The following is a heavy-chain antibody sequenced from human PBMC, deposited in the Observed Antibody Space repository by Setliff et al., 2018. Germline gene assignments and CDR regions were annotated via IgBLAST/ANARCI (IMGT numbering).Heavy chain of an antibody. D-gene: IGHD6-19*01. Sequence: HPGGSLRLSCAASGFTFSSYSMNWVRQAPGKGLEWVSYISSSSSTIYYADSVKGRFTISRDNAKNSLYLQMNSLRAEDTAVYYCASPLYSSGYALGYWGQGTLVTVSS. CDR3: ASPLYSSGYALGY. V-gene: IGHV3-48*01. J-gene: IGHJ4*02. CDR2: ISSSSSTI. CDR1: GFTFSSYS.